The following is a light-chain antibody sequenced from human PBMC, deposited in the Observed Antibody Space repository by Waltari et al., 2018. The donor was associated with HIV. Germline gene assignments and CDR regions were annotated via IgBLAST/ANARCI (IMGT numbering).Light chain of an antibody. CDR2: GAS. V-gene: IGKV3-15*01. CDR1: QSVSSN. Sequence: EIMMTQSPASLSVSPGDRATLSCRASQSVSSNLAWYQQKPGQAPRLLIYGASTRATGIPARFSGSESGTEYTLTISSLQSEDFAVYYCQQYENWPITFGQGTRLEIK. J-gene: IGKJ5*01. CDR3: QQYENWPIT.